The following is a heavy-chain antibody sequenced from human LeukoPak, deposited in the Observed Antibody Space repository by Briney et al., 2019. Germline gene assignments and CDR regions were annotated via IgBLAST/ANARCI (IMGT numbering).Heavy chain of an antibody. CDR1: GITFSSYA. V-gene: IGHV3-23*01. D-gene: IGHD2-15*01. Sequence: GGSLRLSCAASGITFSSYAMSWVRQAPGKGLEWVSAISGSGGSTYYADSVKGRFTISRDNSKNTLYLQMNSLRAEDTAVYYCAKDRPYCSGGSCPFDYWGQGTLVTVSS. J-gene: IGHJ4*02. CDR3: AKDRPYCSGGSCPFDY. CDR2: ISGSGGST.